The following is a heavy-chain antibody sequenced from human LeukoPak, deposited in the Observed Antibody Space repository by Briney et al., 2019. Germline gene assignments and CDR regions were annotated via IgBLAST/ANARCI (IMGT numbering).Heavy chain of an antibody. CDR2: INHSGST. V-gene: IGHV4-34*01. Sequence: SETLSLTCAVYGGSFSGYYWSWIRQPPGKGLEWIGEINHSGSTNYNPSLKSRVTISVDASKNQFSLKLSSVTAADTAVYYCARLLPAAADSSGYFLDYWGQGTLVTVSS. CDR3: ARLLPAAADSSGYFLDY. CDR1: GGSFSGYY. D-gene: IGHD3-22*01. J-gene: IGHJ4*02.